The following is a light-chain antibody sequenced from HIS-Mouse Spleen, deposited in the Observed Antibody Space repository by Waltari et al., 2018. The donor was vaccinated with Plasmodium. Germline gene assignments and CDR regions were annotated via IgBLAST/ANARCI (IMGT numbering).Light chain of an antibody. J-gene: IGLJ3*02. Sequence: QSALTQPASVSGSPGQSITISCTGTSSDVGSYNLVSGYQQHPGKAPKLMIYECSKRPSGFSNRFSGSKSGNTASLTISGLQAEDEADYYCCSYAGSSTFVFGGGTKLTVL. V-gene: IGLV2-23*03. CDR1: SSDVGSYNL. CDR2: ECS. CDR3: CSYAGSSTFV.